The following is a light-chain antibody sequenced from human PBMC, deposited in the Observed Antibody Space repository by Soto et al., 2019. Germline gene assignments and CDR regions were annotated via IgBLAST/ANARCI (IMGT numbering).Light chain of an antibody. Sequence: QSVLTLPPSASGSPGQSVTISCTGTSSDVGGYNFDSWYQQHPGKAPKLMIYEVSERPSGVHDRFSGSKSGNTASLTVSGLQAEDEADYYCSSYAGSNIVVFGGGTKLTVL. V-gene: IGLV2-8*01. CDR1: SSDVGGYNF. CDR2: EVS. J-gene: IGLJ2*01. CDR3: SSYAGSNIVV.